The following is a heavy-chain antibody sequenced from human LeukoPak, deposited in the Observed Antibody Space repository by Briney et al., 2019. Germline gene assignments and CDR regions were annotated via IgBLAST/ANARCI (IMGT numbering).Heavy chain of an antibody. CDR3: ARAYDY. CDR2: ISGSGARA. J-gene: IGHJ4*02. D-gene: IGHD3-16*01. V-gene: IGHV3-23*01. Sequence: GGSLRLSCAASGFNFRGYAMSWVRQAPGKGLEWVSAISGSGARAHYADSVKGRFTISRDNAKNSLYLQMNSLRAEDTAVYYCARAYDYWGQGTLVTVSS. CDR1: GFNFRGYA.